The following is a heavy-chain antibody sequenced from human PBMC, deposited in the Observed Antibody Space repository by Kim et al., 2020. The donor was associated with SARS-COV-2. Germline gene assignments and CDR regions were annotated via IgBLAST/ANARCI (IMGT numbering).Heavy chain of an antibody. D-gene: IGHD2-2*01. CDR3: AKDGGYCSSTSCYGGWFEP. Sequence: GGSLRLSCAASGFTFSSYAMSWVRQAPGKGLEWVSAISGSGGSTYYADSVKGRFTISRDNSKNTLYLQMNSLRAEDTAVYYCAKDGGYCSSTSCYGGWFEPWGQGTLVTVSS. J-gene: IGHJ5*02. V-gene: IGHV3-23*01. CDR2: ISGSGGST. CDR1: GFTFSSYA.